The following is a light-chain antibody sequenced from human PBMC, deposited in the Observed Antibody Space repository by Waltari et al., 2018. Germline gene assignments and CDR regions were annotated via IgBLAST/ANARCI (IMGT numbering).Light chain of an antibody. CDR3: QNHERLPAT. V-gene: IGKV3-20*01. Sequence: EVVLTQFPGPLSLSPGERATLFCRASQSVSTFLAWYQKKAGQAPRLLIYGASSRATGIPDRFRGSGSGTDFSLTISRLEPEDFAVYYCQNHERLPATFGQGTKVEIK. CDR1: QSVSTF. CDR2: GAS. J-gene: IGKJ1*01.